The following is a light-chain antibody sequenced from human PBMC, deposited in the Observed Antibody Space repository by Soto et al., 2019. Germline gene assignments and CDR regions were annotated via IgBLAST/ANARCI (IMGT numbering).Light chain of an antibody. J-gene: IGKJ5*01. CDR1: QSVSNN. CDR2: DAS. Sequence: EIVLTQSPGTLSLSPGERATLSCRASQSVSNNYLAWYQQKPGQAPRLLIYDASNRATGIPARFSGSGSGTDFTLTISSLQSEDFALYYCQQYNNWPITFGQGTRLEIK. CDR3: QQYNNWPIT. V-gene: IGKV3D-15*01.